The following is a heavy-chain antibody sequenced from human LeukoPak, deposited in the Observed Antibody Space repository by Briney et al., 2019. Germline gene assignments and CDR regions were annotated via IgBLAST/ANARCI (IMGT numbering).Heavy chain of an antibody. V-gene: IGHV3-73*01. CDR3: TIWFGEPLRDY. J-gene: IGHJ4*02. CDR2: IRNKANNYAT. Sequence: GGSLGLSCAASGFTFSGSAMHWVRQASGKGLEWVGRIRNKANNYATTYAASVKGRFTVSRDDSKNTAFLQMNSLKTEDTAVYYCTIWFGEPLRDYWGQGTLVTVSS. D-gene: IGHD3-10*01. CDR1: GFTFSGSA.